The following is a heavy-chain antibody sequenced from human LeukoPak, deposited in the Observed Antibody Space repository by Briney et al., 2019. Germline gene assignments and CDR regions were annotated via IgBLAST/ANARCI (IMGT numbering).Heavy chain of an antibody. CDR3: ARGLYASGTYYNFFDH. J-gene: IGHJ4*02. CDR2: IFNGGST. CDR1: GFTVSSNY. Sequence: PGGSLILSCAASGFTVSSNYMTWVRQAPGKGLEWVSVIFNGGSTYYADSVKGRFTISTDNSKNTVYLQMNSLRAEDTATYYCARGLYASGTYYNFFDHWAQGILVTVSS. V-gene: IGHV3-66*01. D-gene: IGHD3-10*01.